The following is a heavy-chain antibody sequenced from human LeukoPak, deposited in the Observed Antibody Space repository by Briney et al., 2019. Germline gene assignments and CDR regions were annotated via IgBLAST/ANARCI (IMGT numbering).Heavy chain of an antibody. J-gene: IGHJ4*02. V-gene: IGHV3-30*09. CDR2: ISYDGSNK. CDR3: ARTKGGFDY. D-gene: IGHD2-15*01. Sequence: GRSLRLSCAASGFTFSSCAMHWVRQAPGKGLEWVAVISYDGSNKYYADSVKGRFAISRDNSKNTLYLQMNSLRAEDTAVYYCARTKGGFDYWGQGTLVTVSS. CDR1: GFTFSSCA.